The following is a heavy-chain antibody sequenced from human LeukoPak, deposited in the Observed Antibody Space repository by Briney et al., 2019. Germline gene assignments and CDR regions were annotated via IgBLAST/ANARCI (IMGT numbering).Heavy chain of an antibody. V-gene: IGHV3-48*02. Sequence: GGSLRLSCAASGFTFSSYSMNWVRQAPGKGLEWVSYISGSSSTIYYADSVKGRFTISRDNAKNSLYLQMNSLRDEDTAVYYCAITPYCSSTSCYGDYWGQGTLVTVSS. D-gene: IGHD2-2*01. CDR1: GFTFSSYS. CDR2: ISGSSSTI. J-gene: IGHJ4*02. CDR3: AITPYCSSTSCYGDY.